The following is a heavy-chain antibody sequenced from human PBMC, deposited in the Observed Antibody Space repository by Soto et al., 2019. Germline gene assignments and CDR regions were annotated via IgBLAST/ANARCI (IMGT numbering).Heavy chain of an antibody. CDR3: AKEGRITMIVVVITTYYFDY. Sequence: VGSLRLSCAASGFTFSSYAMSWVRQAPGKGLEWVSAISGSGGSTYYADSVKGRFTISRDNSKNTLYLQMNRLRAEDTAVYYCAKEGRITMIVVVITTYYFDYWGQGTLVTVSS. CDR1: GFTFSSYA. D-gene: IGHD3-22*01. CDR2: ISGSGGST. J-gene: IGHJ4*02. V-gene: IGHV3-23*01.